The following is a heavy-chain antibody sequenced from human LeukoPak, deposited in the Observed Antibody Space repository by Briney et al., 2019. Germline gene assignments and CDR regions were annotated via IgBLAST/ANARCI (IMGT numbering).Heavy chain of an antibody. CDR2: ISYSGGT. Sequence: SETLSLTCSASGGSISRHYWSWIRQPPGKGLEWIAYISYSGGTRYNPSFQSRVTISLDTSKTHFSLKLTSVTAADTAMYYCARLLNNDNAGDPDTFDMWGPGTMVTVSS. J-gene: IGHJ3*02. CDR3: ARLLNNDNAGDPDTFDM. V-gene: IGHV4-59*08. D-gene: IGHD4-17*01. CDR1: GGSISRHY.